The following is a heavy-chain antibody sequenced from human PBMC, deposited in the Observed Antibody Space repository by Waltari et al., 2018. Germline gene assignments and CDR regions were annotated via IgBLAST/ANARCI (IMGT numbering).Heavy chain of an antibody. CDR1: GGSFSGYY. CDR2: SNQSGNT. J-gene: IGHJ4*02. V-gene: IGHV4-34*01. CDR3: AKSIAARRSDDY. Sequence: QVQLQQWGAGLLKPSETLSITCAVYGGSFSGYYWSWIRQPPGKGLEWIGESNQSGNTDYNPSRKSQVTISVDTSKNQFSLKLSSVTAADTAVYYCAKSIAARRSDDYWGQGTLVTVSS. D-gene: IGHD6-6*01.